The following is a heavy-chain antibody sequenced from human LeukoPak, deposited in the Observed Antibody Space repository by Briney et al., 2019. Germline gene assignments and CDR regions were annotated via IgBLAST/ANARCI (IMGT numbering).Heavy chain of an antibody. D-gene: IGHD3-9*01. CDR3: ARDHERYDILTGYYDY. CDR1: GGTFSTYA. J-gene: IGHJ4*02. Sequence: ASVKVSCKASGGTFSTYAIDWVRQAPGQGLEWMGGIIPMLGTTNDAQKFQGRVTITADESTSTAYMELNSLRSEDTAVYYCARDHERYDILTGYYDYWGQGTLVTVSS. CDR2: IIPMLGTT. V-gene: IGHV1-69*13.